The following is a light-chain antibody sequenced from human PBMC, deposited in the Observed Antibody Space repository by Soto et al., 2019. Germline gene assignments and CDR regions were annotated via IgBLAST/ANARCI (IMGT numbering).Light chain of an antibody. V-gene: IGLV1-40*01. J-gene: IGLJ3*02. CDR2: DDN. CDR1: SSNIGAGYG. Sequence: QSVLTQPPSVSGAPGQRVTISCTGSSSNIGAGYGVHGYQQLPGTATKLLIYDDNSRPSGFPDRFSGSKSGTSASLAITGLQADDEADYYCQSYDNSLSGARVFGGGTKLTVL. CDR3: QSYDNSLSGARV.